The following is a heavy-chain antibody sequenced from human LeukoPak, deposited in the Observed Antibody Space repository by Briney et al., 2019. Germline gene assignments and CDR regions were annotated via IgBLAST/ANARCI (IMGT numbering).Heavy chain of an antibody. D-gene: IGHD3-22*01. CDR3: ARDHTPYYDSSGYRDDAFDI. Sequence: PSETLSLTCTVSGGSISSYYWSWVRQPAGKGLEWIGRIYTSGSTNYNPSLKSRVTMSVDTSKTQFSLKLSSVTAADTAVYYCARDHTPYYDSSGYRDDAFDIWGQGTMVTVSS. CDR2: IYTSGST. J-gene: IGHJ3*02. CDR1: GGSISSYY. V-gene: IGHV4-4*07.